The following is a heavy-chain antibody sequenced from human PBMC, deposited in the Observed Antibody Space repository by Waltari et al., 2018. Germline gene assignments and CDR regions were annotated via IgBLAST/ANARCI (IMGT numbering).Heavy chain of an antibody. CDR3: ARGSDVVEVPAANGVVIGP. CDR1: GFPFSNYW. J-gene: IGHJ5*02. D-gene: IGHD2-2*01. V-gene: IGHV3-74*01. Sequence: EVQLVESGGGLVQPGGSLRLSCIASGFPFSNYWMHWVRQGPGKGLVWILRISGDGTKANYADSVQGRFIISRDSAKNILYLQMSNLRADDAALYYCARGSDVVEVPAANGVVIGPWGQGTLVTVSS. CDR2: ISGDGTKA.